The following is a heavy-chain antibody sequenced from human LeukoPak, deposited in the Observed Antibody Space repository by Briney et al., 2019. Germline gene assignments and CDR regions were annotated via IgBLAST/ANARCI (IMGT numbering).Heavy chain of an antibody. D-gene: IGHD6-19*01. Sequence: ASVKVSCKASGYTFTSYYMHWLRQAPGQGLEWMGIINPSGGSTSYAQKFQGRVTMTRDTSTSTVYMELSSLRSEDTAVYYCARDRIAVAGILQHWGQGNLVTVSS. J-gene: IGHJ1*01. CDR3: ARDRIAVAGILQH. CDR2: INPSGGST. CDR1: GYTFTSYY. V-gene: IGHV1-46*01.